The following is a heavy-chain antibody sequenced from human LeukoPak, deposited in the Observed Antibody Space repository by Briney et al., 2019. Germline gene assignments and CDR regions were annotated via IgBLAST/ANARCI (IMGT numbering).Heavy chain of an antibody. D-gene: IGHD6-13*01. V-gene: IGHV3-66*02. CDR2: IYSGGST. CDR1: GFTFSSYA. CDR3: ARDSGIAAAADY. Sequence: GGSLRLSCAASGFTFSSYAMSWVRQAPGKGLEWVSVIYSGGSTYYADSVKGRFTISRDNSKNTLYLQMNSLRAEDTAVYYCARDSGIAAAADYWGQGTLVTVSS. J-gene: IGHJ4*02.